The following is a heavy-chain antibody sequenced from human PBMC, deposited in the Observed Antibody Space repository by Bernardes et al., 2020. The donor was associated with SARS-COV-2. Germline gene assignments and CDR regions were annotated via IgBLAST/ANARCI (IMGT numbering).Heavy chain of an antibody. CDR1: GGSISSYY. J-gene: IGHJ6*02. V-gene: IGHV4-59*01. Sequence: SETLSLTCTVSGGSISSYYWSWIRQPPGKGLEWIGYIYYSGSTNYNPSLKSRVTISVDTSKNQFSLKLSSVTAADTAVYYCARVLMGPRYDFGGWGEEKYYYYYGMDVWGQGTTVTVSS. CDR3: ARVLMGPRYDFGGWGEEKYYYYYGMDV. D-gene: IGHD3-3*01. CDR2: IYYSGST.